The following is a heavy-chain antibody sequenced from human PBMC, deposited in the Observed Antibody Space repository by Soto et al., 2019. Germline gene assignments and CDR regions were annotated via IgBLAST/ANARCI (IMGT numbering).Heavy chain of an antibody. V-gene: IGHV4-38-2*02. Sequence: SETLSLTCTVSGYSITSGYYWGWIRQPPGKGLEWIGSMYHSGSTYYNPSLKSRVIISVDTSKNQFSLKLSSVTAADTAVYYCAKDRPGYDSFTGYYSLDAFDVWGQGTMVTVSS. J-gene: IGHJ3*01. CDR3: AKDRPGYDSFTGYYSLDAFDV. CDR2: MYHSGST. D-gene: IGHD3-9*01. CDR1: GYSITSGYY.